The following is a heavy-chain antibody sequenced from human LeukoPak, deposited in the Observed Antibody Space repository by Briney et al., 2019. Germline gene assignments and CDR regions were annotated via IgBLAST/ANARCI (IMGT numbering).Heavy chain of an antibody. CDR3: VKEGGSSSLY. CDR1: GGSISSYY. V-gene: IGHV4-59*12. CDR2: IYYSGST. J-gene: IGHJ4*02. D-gene: IGHD6-6*01. Sequence: PSETLSLTCTVSGGSISSYYWSWIRQPPGKGLEWIGYIYYSGSTNYNPSLKSRVTISVDTSKNQFSLKLSSVTAADTAVYYCVKEGGSSSLYWGQGTLVTVSS.